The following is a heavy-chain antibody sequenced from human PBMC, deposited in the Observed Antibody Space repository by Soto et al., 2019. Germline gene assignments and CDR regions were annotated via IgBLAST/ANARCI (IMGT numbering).Heavy chain of an antibody. CDR1: GFTFSSYA. D-gene: IGHD6-13*01. Sequence: GGSLRLSCAASGFTFSSYAMHWVRQAPGKGLEWVAVISYDGSNKYYADSVKGRFTISRDNSKNTLYLQMNSLRAEDTAVYYCASIAAAGPADYWGQGTLVTVSS. CDR3: ASIAAAGPADY. CDR2: ISYDGSNK. V-gene: IGHV3-30-3*01. J-gene: IGHJ4*02.